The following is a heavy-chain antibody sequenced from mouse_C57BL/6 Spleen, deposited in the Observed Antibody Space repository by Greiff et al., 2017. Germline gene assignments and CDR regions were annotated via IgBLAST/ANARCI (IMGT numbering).Heavy chain of an antibody. CDR1: GFTFSSYG. Sequence: EVKLQESGGDLVKPGGSLKLSCAASGFTFSSYGMSWVRQTPDKRLEWVATISSGGSYTYYPDSVKGQFTISRDNAKNTLYLQMSSLKSEDTAMYYCARHGPFAYWGQGTLVTVSA. J-gene: IGHJ3*01. V-gene: IGHV5-6*01. CDR3: ARHGPFAY. CDR2: ISSGGSYT.